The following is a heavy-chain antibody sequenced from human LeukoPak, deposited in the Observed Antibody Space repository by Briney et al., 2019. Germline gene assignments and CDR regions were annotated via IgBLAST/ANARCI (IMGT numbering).Heavy chain of an antibody. CDR2: INPSGGST. Sequence: ASVKVSCKASGYTFTSHYMHWVRQAPGQGLEWMGMINPSGGSTNYAQKFQDRVTMTRDTSTSTVYMELSSLGSEDTAVYYCARGLGAYSSLNWGQGTLVTVSS. D-gene: IGHD3-22*01. CDR3: ARGLGAYSSLN. V-gene: IGHV1-46*01. J-gene: IGHJ4*02. CDR1: GYTFTSHY.